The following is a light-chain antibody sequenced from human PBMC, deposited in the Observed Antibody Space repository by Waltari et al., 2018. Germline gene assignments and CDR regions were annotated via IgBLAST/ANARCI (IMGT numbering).Light chain of an antibody. CDR1: PSVLYSSNNKNY. Sequence: DIVMTQSPDSLAVSLGERDTINCKSSPSVLYSSNNKNYLAWYQQKPGQPPKLLLYWASTRESGVPDRFSGSGSGTDFTLTISSLQAEDVAVYYCQQYYSTPLTFGQGTKVEIK. V-gene: IGKV4-1*01. J-gene: IGKJ1*01. CDR2: WAS. CDR3: QQYYSTPLT.